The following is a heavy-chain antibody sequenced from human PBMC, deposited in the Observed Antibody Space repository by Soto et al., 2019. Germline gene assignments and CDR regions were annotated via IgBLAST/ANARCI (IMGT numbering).Heavy chain of an antibody. D-gene: IGHD5-18*01. CDR2: IKLDGREK. V-gene: IGHV3-7*01. CDR3: VRELYGYGRFDY. Sequence: GGSLRLSCSASGFIFRRYWMAWVRQAPGKGLEWVATIKLDGREKNYLDSVEGRFTISRDDVDNSMSLQMSRLRGEDTAVYFCVRELYGYGRFDYWGQGTPVTVSP. J-gene: IGHJ4*02. CDR1: GFIFRRYW.